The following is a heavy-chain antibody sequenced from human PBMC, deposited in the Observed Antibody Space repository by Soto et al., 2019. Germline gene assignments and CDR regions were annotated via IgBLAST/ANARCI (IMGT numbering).Heavy chain of an antibody. CDR2: IYYSGST. CDR1: AGSISSRGYY. V-gene: IGHV4-31*03. D-gene: IGHD5-18*01. J-gene: IGHJ4*02. Sequence: SETLSLTCPVSAGSISSRGYYWRWIRQHPGKGLEWIGYIYYSGSTYYNPSLKSRVTISVDTSKNQFSLKLSSVTAADTAVYYCASQGVDTAMAARHWVQGTLVTLSS. CDR3: ASQGVDTAMAARH.